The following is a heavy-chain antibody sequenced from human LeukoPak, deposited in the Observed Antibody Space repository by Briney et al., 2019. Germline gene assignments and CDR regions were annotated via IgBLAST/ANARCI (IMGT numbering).Heavy chain of an antibody. Sequence: SETLSLTFTVSGGSISSSSYYWGWIRQPPGKGLEWIGSIYYSGSTYYNPSLKSRVTISVDTSKNQFSLKLSSVTAADTAVYYCARTSPSSGWFDPWGQGTLVTVSS. CDR2: IYYSGST. V-gene: IGHV4-39*01. CDR1: GGSISSSSYY. CDR3: ARTSPSSGWFDP. D-gene: IGHD6-19*01. J-gene: IGHJ5*02.